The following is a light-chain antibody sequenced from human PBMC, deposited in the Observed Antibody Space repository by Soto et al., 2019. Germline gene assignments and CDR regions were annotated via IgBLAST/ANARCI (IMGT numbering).Light chain of an antibody. J-gene: IGLJ1*01. CDR1: SSDVGKYDY. Sequence: QSVLTQPPSASGSPGQSVTISCTGTSSDVGKYDYVSWFQHHPGKAPKLIIYDDNKRPSGIPDRFSGSKSGTSATLGITGFQTGDEADYYCGSWDSSLSAYVFGTGTKLTVL. CDR3: GSWDSSLSAYV. CDR2: DDN. V-gene: IGLV1-51*01.